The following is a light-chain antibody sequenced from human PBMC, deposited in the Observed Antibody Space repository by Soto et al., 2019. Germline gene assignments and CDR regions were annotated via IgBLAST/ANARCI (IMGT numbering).Light chain of an antibody. CDR3: SSKTSSRTPFV. CDR2: EVN. Sequence: QSALTQPASVSGSPGQSITISCTGTSSDVGGYNYVSWYQQHPGNAPRLMIYEVNNRPSGVPNRFSGSKSGNTASLTISGLQAGDEADYYCSSKTSSRTPFVFGTGTKLTVL. CDR1: SSDVGGYNY. J-gene: IGLJ1*01. V-gene: IGLV2-14*01.